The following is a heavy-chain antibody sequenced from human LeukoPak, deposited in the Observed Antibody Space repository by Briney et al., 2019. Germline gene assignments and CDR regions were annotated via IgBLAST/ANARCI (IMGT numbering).Heavy chain of an antibody. J-gene: IGHJ4*02. Sequence: PGGSLRLSCAASGFTFSSYAMHWVRQAPGKGLEWVAVISYDGSNKYYADSVKGRFTISRDNSKNTLYLQMNSLRAEDTAVYYCARDKIQLWFDYWGQGTLVTVSS. CDR3: ARDKIQLWFDY. V-gene: IGHV3-30*04. CDR1: GFTFSSYA. CDR2: ISYDGSNK. D-gene: IGHD5-18*01.